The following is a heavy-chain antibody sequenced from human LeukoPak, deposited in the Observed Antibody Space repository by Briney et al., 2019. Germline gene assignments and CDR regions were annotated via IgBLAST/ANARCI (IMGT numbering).Heavy chain of an antibody. Sequence: GGSLRLSCAACGFTFSSYAMSWVRQAPGKGLEWVSAISGSGGSTYYADSVKGRFTISRDNSKNTLYLQMNSLRAEDTAVYYCAKDQAVAGTSGFDYWGQGTLVTVSS. J-gene: IGHJ4*02. V-gene: IGHV3-23*01. CDR2: ISGSGGST. CDR3: AKDQAVAGTSGFDY. CDR1: GFTFSSYA. D-gene: IGHD6-19*01.